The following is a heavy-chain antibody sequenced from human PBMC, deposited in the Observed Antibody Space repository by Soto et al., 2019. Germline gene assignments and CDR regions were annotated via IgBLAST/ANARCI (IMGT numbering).Heavy chain of an antibody. CDR1: GGTFSSYA. CDR2: IIPIFGTA. CDR3: ARDWDAGNSKGPRDGYNCGI. Sequence: GASVKVSCKASGGTFSSYAISWVRQAPGQGLEWMGGIIPIFGTANYAQKFQGRVTITADESTSTAYMELSSLRSEDTAVYYCARDWDAGNSKGPRDGYNCGIWGQGTLVTVSS. D-gene: IGHD5-12*01. V-gene: IGHV1-69*13. J-gene: IGHJ4*02.